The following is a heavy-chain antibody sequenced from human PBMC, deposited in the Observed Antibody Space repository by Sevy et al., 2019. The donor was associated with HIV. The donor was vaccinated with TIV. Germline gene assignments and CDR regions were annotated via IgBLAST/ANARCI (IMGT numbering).Heavy chain of an antibody. CDR2: ISGSGGST. CDR1: GFTFSSYA. V-gene: IGHV3-23*01. CDR3: AKDRNHTSGYYPEGAFDI. D-gene: IGHD3-22*01. J-gene: IGHJ3*02. Sequence: GGSLRLSCAASGFTFSSYALNWVRQAPGKGLEWVSTISGSGGSTYYAASVKGRFTISRDNSKKTLYLQMDSLRAEDTAVYYCAKDRNHTSGYYPEGAFDIWGQGTMVTISS.